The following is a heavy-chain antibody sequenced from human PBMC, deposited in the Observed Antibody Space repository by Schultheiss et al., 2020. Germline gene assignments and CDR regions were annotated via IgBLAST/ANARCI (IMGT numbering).Heavy chain of an antibody. J-gene: IGHJ6*02. V-gene: IGHV4-61*02. CDR1: GGSISSGSYY. Sequence: SETLSLTCTVSGGSISSGSYYWSWIRQPAGKGLEWIGRIYTSGSTNYNPSLKSRVTISVNTSKNQFSLKLSSVTAADTAVYYCARSHSIVPAAIKGSYYGMDLWGQGTTVTVSS. CDR3: ARSHSIVPAAIKGSYYGMDL. CDR2: IYTSGST. D-gene: IGHD2-2*02.